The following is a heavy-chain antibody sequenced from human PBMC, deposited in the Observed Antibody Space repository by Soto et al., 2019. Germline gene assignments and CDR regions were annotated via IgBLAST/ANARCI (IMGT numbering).Heavy chain of an antibody. D-gene: IGHD6-6*01. J-gene: IGHJ6*02. Sequence: PSETLSLTCAVYVGSFSGYYWSWIRQPPGKGLEWIGEINHSGSTNYNPSLKSRVTISVDTSKNQFSLKLSSVTAADTAVYYCARGLSIAARRVYYYYGMDVWGQGTTVTVSS. CDR3: ARGLSIAARRVYYYYGMDV. CDR2: INHSGST. CDR1: VGSFSGYY. V-gene: IGHV4-34*01.